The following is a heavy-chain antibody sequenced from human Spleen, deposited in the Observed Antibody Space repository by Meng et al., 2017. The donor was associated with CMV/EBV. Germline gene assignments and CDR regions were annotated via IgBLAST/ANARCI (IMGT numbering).Heavy chain of an antibody. Sequence: SETLSLSFTVPGGSISSYYWSWIRQPPGKGLEWIGYIYYSGSTNYNPSLKSRVTTSVDTSKNQFSLKLSSVTAADTAVYYCARSSYSISSGPFTFDYWGQGTLVTVSS. CDR2: IYYSGST. D-gene: IGHD6-6*01. V-gene: IGHV4-59*01. CDR1: GGSISSYY. J-gene: IGHJ4*02. CDR3: ARSSYSISSGPFTFDY.